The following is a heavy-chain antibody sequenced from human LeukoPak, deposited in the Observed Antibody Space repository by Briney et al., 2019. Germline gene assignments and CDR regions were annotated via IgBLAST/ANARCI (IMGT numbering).Heavy chain of an antibody. Sequence: GGSLRLSCAASGFTFSSYWIHWVRQAPGKGLVWVSRINNDGSSTSYADSVRGRFTISRDSAKNTLHLQMNSLRAEDTAVYYCASSWNDGYYYYGMDVWGQGTTVTVSS. CDR1: GFTFSSYW. CDR2: INNDGSST. CDR3: ASSWNDGYYYYGMDV. V-gene: IGHV3-74*01. J-gene: IGHJ6*02. D-gene: IGHD1-1*01.